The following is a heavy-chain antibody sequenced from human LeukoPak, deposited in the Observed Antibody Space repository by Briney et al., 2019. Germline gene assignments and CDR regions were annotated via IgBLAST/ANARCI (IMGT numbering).Heavy chain of an antibody. V-gene: IGHV4-39*07. J-gene: IGHJ4*02. Sequence: SETLSLTCTVSGGSISNSGHYWGWIRQPPGKGLEWIGSIYYSGSTYYNPSLKSRVTISVDTSKNQFSLKLSSVTAADTAVYYCARETYYYDSSGSVDYWGQGTLVTVSS. CDR3: ARETYYYDSSGSVDY. D-gene: IGHD3-22*01. CDR1: GGSISNSGHY. CDR2: IYYSGST.